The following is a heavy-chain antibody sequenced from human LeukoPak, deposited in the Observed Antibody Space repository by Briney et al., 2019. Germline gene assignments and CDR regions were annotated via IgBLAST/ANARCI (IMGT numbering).Heavy chain of an antibody. Sequence: GGSLKLSCAASGFIFSGSAIHWVRQASGKGLEWVGRIRTRPDSYATGYAASVKGRFTISRDDSKNTAYLQMNSLITEDTAVYYCASSGSYYFDNWGQGTLVTVSS. V-gene: IGHV3-73*01. D-gene: IGHD1-26*01. CDR3: ASSGSYYFDN. CDR2: IRTRPDSYAT. CDR1: GFIFSGSA. J-gene: IGHJ4*02.